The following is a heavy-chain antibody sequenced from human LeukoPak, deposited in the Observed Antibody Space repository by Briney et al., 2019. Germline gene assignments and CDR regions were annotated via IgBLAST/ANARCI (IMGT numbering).Heavy chain of an antibody. CDR1: GGSISSSSYY. Sequence: SETLSLTCTVSGGSISSSSYYWGWIRQPPGKGLEWIGSIYYSGSTYYNPSLKSRVTISVDTSKNQFSLKLSSVTAADTAVYYCARLDGYSYGRDYYYYYGMDVWGQGTTVTVSS. V-gene: IGHV4-39*01. CDR2: IYYSGST. CDR3: ARLDGYSYGRDYYYYYGMDV. D-gene: IGHD5-18*01. J-gene: IGHJ6*02.